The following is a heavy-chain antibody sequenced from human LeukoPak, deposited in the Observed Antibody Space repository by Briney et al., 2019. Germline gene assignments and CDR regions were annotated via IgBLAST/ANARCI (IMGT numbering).Heavy chain of an antibody. CDR3: ARIRDGYNDAYDI. CDR2: INPGGDNT. D-gene: IGHD5-24*01. V-gene: IGHV1-46*01. J-gene: IGHJ3*02. CDR1: GYTFTSYG. Sequence: ASVKVSCKASGYTFTSYGISWVRQAPGQRLEWMGLINPGGDNTDYAQKFQGRVTMTSDTSARTVYMELSSLRSEDTAIYYCARIRDGYNDAYDIWGQGTVVTVPS.